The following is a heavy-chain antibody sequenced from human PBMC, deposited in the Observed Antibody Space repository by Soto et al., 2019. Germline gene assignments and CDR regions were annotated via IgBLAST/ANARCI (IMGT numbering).Heavy chain of an antibody. CDR2: IKSKTDGGTT. D-gene: IGHD5-12*01. J-gene: IGHJ6*03. Sequence: AGGSLRLSCAASGFTFSNAWMSWVRQAPGKGLEWVGRIKSKTDGGTTDYAAPVKGRFTISRDDSKNTLYLQMNSLKTEDTAVYYCAGYSGYDFFSTSYYYYYYMDVWGKGTTVTVSS. CDR1: GFTFSNAW. V-gene: IGHV3-15*01. CDR3: AGYSGYDFFSTSYYYYYYMDV.